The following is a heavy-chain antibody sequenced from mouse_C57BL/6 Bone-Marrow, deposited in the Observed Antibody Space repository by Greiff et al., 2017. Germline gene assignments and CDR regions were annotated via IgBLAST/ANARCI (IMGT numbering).Heavy chain of an antibody. CDR3: ARSDLLWYPGFAY. CDR1: GYTFTRYA. J-gene: IGHJ3*01. Sequence: VQRVESGPELVKPGASVKLSCKASGYTFTRYAINWVKQRPGQGLEWIGWIYPRDGSTQYNEKFPGTATLTVDTSSSTAYMELHSLTSEDSAVYFCARSDLLWYPGFAYWGQGTLVTVSA. D-gene: IGHD2-1*01. V-gene: IGHV1-85*01. CDR2: IYPRDGST.